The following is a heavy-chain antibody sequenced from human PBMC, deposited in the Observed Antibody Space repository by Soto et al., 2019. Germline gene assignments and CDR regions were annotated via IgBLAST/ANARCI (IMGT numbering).Heavy chain of an antibody. Sequence: GGSLRLSCAASGFTFSSYAMHWVRQAPGKGLEWVAVISYDGSNKYYADSVKGRFTISRDNSKNTLYLQMNSLRAEDTAVYYCARDYSSSWYWVAYYFDYWGQGTLVTVSS. CDR1: GFTFSSYA. J-gene: IGHJ4*02. CDR3: ARDYSSSWYWVAYYFDY. CDR2: ISYDGSNK. D-gene: IGHD6-13*01. V-gene: IGHV3-30-3*01.